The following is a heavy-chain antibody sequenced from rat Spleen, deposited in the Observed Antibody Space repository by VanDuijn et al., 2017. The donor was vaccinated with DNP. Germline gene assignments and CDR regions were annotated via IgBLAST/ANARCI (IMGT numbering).Heavy chain of an antibody. V-gene: IGHV3-1*01. J-gene: IGHJ2*01. D-gene: IGHD1-7*01. CDR3: ARWTRYFDY. CDR1: GYSITSNY. CDR2: ISYSGGT. Sequence: EVRLQESGPGLVKPSQSLSLTCSVTGYSITSNYWGWIRKFPGDKMEYIGHISYSGGTNYNPSFKSRISITRDTSKNHFFLHLNSVTTEDTATYYCARWTRYFDYWGQGVMVTVSS.